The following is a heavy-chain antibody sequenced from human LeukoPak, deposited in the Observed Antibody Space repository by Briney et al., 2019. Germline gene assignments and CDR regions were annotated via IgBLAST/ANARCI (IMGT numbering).Heavy chain of an antibody. Sequence: GGSLRLSCAASGFTFSSYWMHWVRQAPGKGLEWVANINQDGSEKYYVESVKGRFTISRDNAKNALYLQMNSLRAEDTAVYYCARAIAKSEGCWGQGTLVTVSS. J-gene: IGHJ4*02. V-gene: IGHV3-7*01. CDR1: GFTFSSYW. D-gene: IGHD2-21*01. CDR2: INQDGSEK. CDR3: ARAIAKSEGC.